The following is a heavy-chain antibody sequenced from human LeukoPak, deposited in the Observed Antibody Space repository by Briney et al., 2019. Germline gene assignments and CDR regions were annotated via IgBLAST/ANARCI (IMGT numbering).Heavy chain of an antibody. V-gene: IGHV3-15*01. Sequence: PGGSLRLSCAASGFTFSNAWMSWVRQAPGKGPEWVGRIKSKTDGGTTDYAAPVKGRFTISRDDSKNTLYLQMNSLKTEDTAVYYCTTSGYCSGGSCYPEQDLGYYYYYYMDVWGKGTTVTVSS. D-gene: IGHD2-15*01. CDR2: IKSKTDGGTT. CDR3: TTSGYCSGGSCYPEQDLGYYYYYYMDV. J-gene: IGHJ6*03. CDR1: GFTFSNAW.